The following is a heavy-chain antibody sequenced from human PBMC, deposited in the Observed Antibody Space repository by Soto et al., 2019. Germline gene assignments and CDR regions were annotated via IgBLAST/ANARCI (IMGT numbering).Heavy chain of an antibody. Sequence: PSETLSLTCAVYGGSFSGYYWSWIRQPPGKGLEWIGEINHSGSTNYNPSLKSRVTISVDTSKNQFSLKLSSVTAADTAVYYCARGRAVITMIVVVITQYFDYWGQGTLVTVS. V-gene: IGHV4-34*01. J-gene: IGHJ4*02. D-gene: IGHD3-22*01. CDR2: INHSGST. CDR1: GGSFSGYY. CDR3: ARGRAVITMIVVVITQYFDY.